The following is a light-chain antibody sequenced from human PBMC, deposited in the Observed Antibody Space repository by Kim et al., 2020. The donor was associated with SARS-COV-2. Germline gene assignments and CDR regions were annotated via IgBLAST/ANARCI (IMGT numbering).Light chain of an antibody. CDR3: QQHHSFPLT. Sequence: ASVGDTVTITCRASQGINSNLAWYQQRPEKAPNLLIYSAFTLHSGVPSRFSGSGSGTDFTLTITSLQPEDFATYHCQQHHSFPLTFGGGTKVEIK. V-gene: IGKV1-9*01. CDR2: SAF. CDR1: QGINSN. J-gene: IGKJ4*01.